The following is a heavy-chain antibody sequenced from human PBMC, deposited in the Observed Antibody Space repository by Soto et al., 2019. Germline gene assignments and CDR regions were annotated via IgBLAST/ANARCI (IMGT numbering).Heavy chain of an antibody. J-gene: IGHJ6*02. D-gene: IGHD6-13*01. V-gene: IGHV3-30*18. CDR3: AKDLGGYSSSWYQEYYYGMDV. Sequence: GGSLRLSCAASGFTFSSYGMHWVRQAPGKGLEWVAVISYDGSNKYYADSVKGRFTISRDNSKNTLYLQMNSLRAEDTAVYYCAKDLGGYSSSWYQEYYYGMDVWGQGTTVTVSS. CDR2: ISYDGSNK. CDR1: GFTFSSYG.